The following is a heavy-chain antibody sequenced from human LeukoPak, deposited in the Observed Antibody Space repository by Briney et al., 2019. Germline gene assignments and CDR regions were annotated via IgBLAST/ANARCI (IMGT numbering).Heavy chain of an antibody. J-gene: IGHJ6*03. CDR3: ARVCSGGSCYSLFGFYYYMDV. D-gene: IGHD2-15*01. CDR2: IIPIFGTA. Sequence: ASVKVPCKASGGTFSSYAISWVRQAPGQGLEWMGRIIPIFGTANYAQKFQGRVTITTDESTSTAYMELSSLRSEDTAVYYCARVCSGGSCYSLFGFYYYMDVWGKGTTVTVSS. CDR1: GGTFSSYA. V-gene: IGHV1-69*05.